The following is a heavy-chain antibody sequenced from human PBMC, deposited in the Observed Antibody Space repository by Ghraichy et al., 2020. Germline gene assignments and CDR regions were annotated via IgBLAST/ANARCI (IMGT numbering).Heavy chain of an antibody. D-gene: IGHD2-2*01. Sequence: GGSLRLSCSASGFTFSNYAMHWVRQAPGKGLEYVSGFGSNGGSIYYADSVKGRFTISRDNSKNPLYLQMSSLRGDDTAVYYCVKGHCSTITCPDYAFDIWGQGTMLTVSS. CDR2: FGSNGGSI. V-gene: IGHV3-64D*09. CDR3: VKGHCSTITCPDYAFDI. J-gene: IGHJ3*02. CDR1: GFTFSNYA.